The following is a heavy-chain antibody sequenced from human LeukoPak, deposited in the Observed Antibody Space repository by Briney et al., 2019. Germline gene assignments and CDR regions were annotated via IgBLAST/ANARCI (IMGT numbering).Heavy chain of an antibody. CDR3: AIMHGYYDGSGYWVQ. D-gene: IGHD3-22*01. V-gene: IGHV3-33*01. CDR2: IWYDGSNK. Sequence: GRSLRLSCAASGFTFSSYGMHWVRQAPGKGLEWVAVIWYDGSNKYYADSVKGRFTISRDNPRNTLYMQMNSLRDEDTAVYYCAIMHGYYDGSGYWVQWGQGTLVTVSS. CDR1: GFTFSSYG. J-gene: IGHJ1*01.